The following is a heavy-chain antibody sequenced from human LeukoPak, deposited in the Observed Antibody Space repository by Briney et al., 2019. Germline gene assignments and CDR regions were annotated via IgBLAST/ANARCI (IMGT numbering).Heavy chain of an antibody. Sequence: GGSLRLSCAATGCTFSSYGMHWVRQAPGKGLEWVAVISYDGSNKYYADSVKGRFTISRDNSKNTLYLQMNSLRAEDTAVYYCAKTKTGATIAYFDYWGQGTLVTVSS. V-gene: IGHV3-30*18. D-gene: IGHD5-12*01. CDR2: ISYDGSNK. J-gene: IGHJ4*02. CDR3: AKTKTGATIAYFDY. CDR1: GCTFSSYG.